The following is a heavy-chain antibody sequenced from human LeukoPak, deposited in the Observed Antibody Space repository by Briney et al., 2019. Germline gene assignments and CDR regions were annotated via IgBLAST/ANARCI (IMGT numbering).Heavy chain of an antibody. CDR1: GYSFSGHY. D-gene: IGHD1-1*01. Sequence: ASVKVSCKASGYSFSGHYMHWVRQAPGQGPEWMGWISPNSGGTNYAQKLQGRVTMTRDTSISTAYMELSRLRSDGTAVYYCARALNWNDVGYWGQGTLVTVSS. CDR2: ISPNSGGT. V-gene: IGHV1-2*02. CDR3: ARALNWNDVGY. J-gene: IGHJ4*02.